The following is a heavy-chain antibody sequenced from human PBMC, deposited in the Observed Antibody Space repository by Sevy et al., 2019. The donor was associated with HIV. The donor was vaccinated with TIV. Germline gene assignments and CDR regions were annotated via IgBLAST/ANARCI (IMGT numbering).Heavy chain of an antibody. Sequence: GGSLRLSCVASGFGLNGNAMSWVRQAPGKGLEWVAAIHGGDDTTHYGDSVKGRFTISRDSFKNILYLQMDSLRVEDTAVYYCAKDILGWAFDYWGHGTLVTVSS. V-gene: IGHV3-23*01. CDR2: IHGGDDTT. CDR3: AKDILGWAFDY. J-gene: IGHJ4*01. CDR1: GFGLNGNA. D-gene: IGHD3-3*01.